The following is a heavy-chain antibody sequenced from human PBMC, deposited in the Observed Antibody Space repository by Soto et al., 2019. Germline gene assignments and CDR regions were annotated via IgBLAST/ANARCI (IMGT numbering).Heavy chain of an antibody. J-gene: IGHJ5*02. CDR3: ASLVRQHLPPLGP. D-gene: IGHD6-13*01. CDR1: GFTFSDSY. Sequence: QVHLVESGGGLVQPGGSLRLSCAASGFTFSDSYMSWIRQAPGKGLEWVSWITSSSVQTRYADSVKGRFTISRDNAKNSLYLQMNSLRPEDTAVYYCASLVRQHLPPLGPWGQGTLVIVSS. CDR2: ITSSSVQT. V-gene: IGHV3-11*06.